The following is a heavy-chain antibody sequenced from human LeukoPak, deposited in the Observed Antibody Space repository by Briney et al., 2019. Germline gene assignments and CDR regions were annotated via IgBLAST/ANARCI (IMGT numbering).Heavy chain of an antibody. CDR1: GFTFSDYY. CDR2: ISSSSSYT. V-gene: IGHV3-11*06. Sequence: PGGSLRLSCAASGFTFSDYYMSWIRQAPGKGLEWVSYISSSSSYTNYADSVKGRFTISGDNAKNSLYLQMNSLRAEDTAVYYCARDGLNYYGDYDSWYFDLWGRGTLVTVSS. J-gene: IGHJ2*01. D-gene: IGHD4-17*01. CDR3: ARDGLNYYGDYDSWYFDL.